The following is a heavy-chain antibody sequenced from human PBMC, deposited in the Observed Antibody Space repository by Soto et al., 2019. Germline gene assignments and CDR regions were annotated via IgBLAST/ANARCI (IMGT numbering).Heavy chain of an antibody. Sequence: GSLRLSCAASGFTFSSYGMHWVRQAPGKGLEWVAVIWYDGSNKYYADSVKGRFTISRDNSKNTLYLQMNSLRAEDTAVYYCARARYIGSGYTFDYWGQGTLVTVSS. V-gene: IGHV3-33*01. CDR3: ARARYIGSGYTFDY. CDR2: IWYDGSNK. J-gene: IGHJ4*02. CDR1: GFTFSSYG. D-gene: IGHD3-3*01.